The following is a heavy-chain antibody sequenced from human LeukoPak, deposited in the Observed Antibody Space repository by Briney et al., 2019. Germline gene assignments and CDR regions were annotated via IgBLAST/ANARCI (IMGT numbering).Heavy chain of an antibody. Sequence: SETLSLTCTVSGDSIISYYWNWIRQPPGKGLEWIGSIYHTGSTYYNPSLKSRITISVDTSKNQFSLKLTSVTAADTAVYYCARVLDYYGSGVYSFDYWGQGTLVTVSS. D-gene: IGHD3-10*01. CDR2: IYHTGST. CDR3: ARVLDYYGSGVYSFDY. CDR1: GDSIISYY. V-gene: IGHV4-38-2*02. J-gene: IGHJ4*02.